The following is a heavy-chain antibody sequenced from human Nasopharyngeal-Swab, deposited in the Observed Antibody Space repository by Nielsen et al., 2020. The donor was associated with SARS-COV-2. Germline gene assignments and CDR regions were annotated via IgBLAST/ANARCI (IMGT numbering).Heavy chain of an antibody. CDR2: ISYDGSNK. D-gene: IGHD3-3*01. CDR3: AKDTPPPNTYYDFWSGYYGLDY. Sequence: VRQMPGKGLEWVAVISYDGSNKYYADSVKGRFTISRDNSKNTLYLQMNSLRAEDTAVYYCAKDTPPPNTYYDFWSGYYGLDYWGQGTLVTVSS. V-gene: IGHV3-30*18. J-gene: IGHJ4*02.